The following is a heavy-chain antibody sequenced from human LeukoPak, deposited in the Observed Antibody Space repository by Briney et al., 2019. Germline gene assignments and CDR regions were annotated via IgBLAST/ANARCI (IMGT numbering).Heavy chain of an antibody. J-gene: IGHJ4*02. CDR2: IYYSGTT. V-gene: IGHV4-31*02. CDR3: ARSGTVTTWNY. D-gene: IGHD4-17*01. Sequence: YWIGWVRQMPGKGLEWIGCIYYSGTTYYHPSLTSRVAISVDTSKNQFSLKLSSVTAADTAVYYCARSGTVTTWNYWGQGTLVTVSS. CDR1: Y.